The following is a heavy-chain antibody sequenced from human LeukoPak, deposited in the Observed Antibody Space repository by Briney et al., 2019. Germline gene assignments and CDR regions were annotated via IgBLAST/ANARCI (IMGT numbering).Heavy chain of an antibody. Sequence: GGSLRLSSAASGFTFSNYAMSWVRQAPGKGLEWISAVSGSGDRTYYAGSVKGRFTISRDNSKNIVYLRMNSLRAEDTAVYFCANSRGYGSGNLWGQGTLVTVSS. D-gene: IGHD3-10*01. CDR1: GFTFSNYA. J-gene: IGHJ4*02. V-gene: IGHV3-23*01. CDR2: VSGSGDRT. CDR3: ANSRGYGSGNL.